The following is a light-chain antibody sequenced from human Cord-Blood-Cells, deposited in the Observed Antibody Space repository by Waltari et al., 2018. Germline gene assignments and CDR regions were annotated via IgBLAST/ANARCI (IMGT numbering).Light chain of an antibody. CDR2: AAS. CDR1: QSISSY. J-gene: IGKJ4*01. V-gene: IGKV1-39*01. Sequence: DIQMTQSPSSLSASVGDRVTITCRASQSISSYLNWYQQKPGKAPKLLIYAASSLQSGVPSRFSGSGSGTDFTLTSSSLQPEDFATYYCQQSYSTPRTFGGGTNVEIK. CDR3: QQSYSTPRT.